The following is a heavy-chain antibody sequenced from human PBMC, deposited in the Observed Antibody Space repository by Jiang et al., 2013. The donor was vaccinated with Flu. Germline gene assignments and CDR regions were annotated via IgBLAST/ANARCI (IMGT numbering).Heavy chain of an antibody. Sequence: FTFSTYAMNWVRQAPGKGLEWWQLYHMMEVINIMLDSVKGRFTISKDNSNNMLYLQMNSLRPEDTSIYYCARDHGGYNYGPGGYWGQGTLVTVSS. CDR1: FTFSTYA. CDR2: YHMMEVI. D-gene: IGHD5-18*01. J-gene: IGHJ4*02. V-gene: IGHV3-30*04. CDR3: ARDHGGYNYGPGGY.